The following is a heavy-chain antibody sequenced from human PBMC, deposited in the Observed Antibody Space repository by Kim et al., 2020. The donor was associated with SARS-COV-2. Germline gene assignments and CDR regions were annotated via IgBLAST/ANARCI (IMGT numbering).Heavy chain of an antibody. Sequence: GGSLRLSCAASGFTFSSYEMNWVRQAPGKGLEWVSYISSSGSTIYYADSVKGRFTISRDNAKNSLYLQMNSLRAEDTAVYYCAREYYDILTGYWEFDYWGQGTLVTVSS. CDR1: GFTFSSYE. J-gene: IGHJ4*02. CDR3: AREYYDILTGYWEFDY. CDR2: ISSSGSTI. D-gene: IGHD3-9*01. V-gene: IGHV3-48*03.